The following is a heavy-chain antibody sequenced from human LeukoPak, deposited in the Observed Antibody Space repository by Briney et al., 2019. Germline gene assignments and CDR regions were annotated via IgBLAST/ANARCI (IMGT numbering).Heavy chain of an antibody. J-gene: IGHJ4*02. CDR2: VSAYNGKT. D-gene: IGHD1-26*01. Sequence: ASVKVSCKASGYTFTTSYINWVRQAPGQGLEWMGWVSAYNGKTSYAQRFQGRVTMTTDSSTSTACMDLASLRSDDTAVYYCARGGTFYPSIDYWGQGTLVTVSS. CDR3: ARGGTFYPSIDY. CDR1: GYTFTTSY. V-gene: IGHV1-18*01.